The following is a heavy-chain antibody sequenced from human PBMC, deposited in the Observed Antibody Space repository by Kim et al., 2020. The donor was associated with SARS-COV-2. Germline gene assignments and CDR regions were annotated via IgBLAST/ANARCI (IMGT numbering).Heavy chain of an antibody. J-gene: IGHJ4*02. Sequence: AQKCPGGVTLTRDPSTSTVYMELSSLRSEDTAVYYCAREVGIAAAEFDYWGQGTLVTVSS. D-gene: IGHD6-13*01. CDR3: AREVGIAAAEFDY. V-gene: IGHV1-46*01.